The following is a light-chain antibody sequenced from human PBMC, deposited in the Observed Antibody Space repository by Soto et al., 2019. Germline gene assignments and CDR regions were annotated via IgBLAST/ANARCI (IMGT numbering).Light chain of an antibody. CDR1: QSVSSD. Sequence: EIVMTQSPATLSVSPGERATLSCSAIQSVSSDLAWYQHKPGQAPRLLIYGASTRATGIPARFSGRGSGTDFTLTISSLEPEDFAVYYCQQRSNWPRPITFGQGTRLEIK. CDR2: GAS. CDR3: QQRSNWPRPIT. J-gene: IGKJ5*01. V-gene: IGKV3-11*01.